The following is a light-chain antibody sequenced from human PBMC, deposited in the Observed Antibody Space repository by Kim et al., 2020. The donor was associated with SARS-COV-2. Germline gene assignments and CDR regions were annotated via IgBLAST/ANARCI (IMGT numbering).Light chain of an antibody. V-gene: IGLV1-47*01. J-gene: IGLJ3*02. CDR1: SPNIESNY. CDR3: AAWDDSLSGRV. CDR2: RSN. Sequence: QSVLTQPPSASGTPGQWVTISCSGSSPNIESNYVYWYQQVPGTAPKVLIYRSNRRPSGVPYRFAGSKSGTSASLVISGIRSEDEADYYCAAWDDSLSGRVFGGGTQLTGL.